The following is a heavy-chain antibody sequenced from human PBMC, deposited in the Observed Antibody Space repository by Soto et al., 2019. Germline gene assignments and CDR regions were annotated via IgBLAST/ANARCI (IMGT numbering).Heavy chain of an antibody. J-gene: IGHJ6*02. V-gene: IGHV3-33*01. CDR2: IWYDGSNK. CDR3: ARDALYDILTGYQELYYYYGMDV. CDR1: GFTFSSYG. D-gene: IGHD3-9*01. Sequence: GGSLTLSCGASGFTFSSYGMHWVRQAPGKGLEWVAVIWYDGSNKYYADSVKGRFTISRDNSKNTLYLQMNSLRAEDTAVYYCARDALYDILTGYQELYYYYGMDVWGQGT.